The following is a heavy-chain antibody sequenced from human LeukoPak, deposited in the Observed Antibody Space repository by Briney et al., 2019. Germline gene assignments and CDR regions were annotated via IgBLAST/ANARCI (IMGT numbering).Heavy chain of an antibody. D-gene: IGHD5-24*01. Sequence: GASVKVSCKASGGTFSSYAISWVRQAPGQGLEWMGGIIPIFGTANYAQKFQGRVTITADESTSTAYMELSSLRSEDTAVYYCAAVGPGYNEVYYFDYWGQGTLVTVSS. CDR3: AAVGPGYNEVYYFDY. CDR1: GGTFSSYA. V-gene: IGHV1-69*01. CDR2: IIPIFGTA. J-gene: IGHJ4*02.